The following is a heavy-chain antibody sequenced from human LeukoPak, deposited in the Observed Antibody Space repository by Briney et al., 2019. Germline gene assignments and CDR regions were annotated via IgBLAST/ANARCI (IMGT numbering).Heavy chain of an antibody. CDR1: GFTFSSYS. D-gene: IGHD3-16*01. J-gene: IGHJ4*02. V-gene: IGHV3-21*01. Sequence: GGSLRLSCAASGFTFSSYSMNWVRQAPGKGLEWVSSISSSSSIIYYADSVKGRFTISRGNAKNSLYLQVNSLRAEDTAVYYCARDLFDDYSLDYWGQGTLVTVSS. CDR2: ISSSSSII. CDR3: ARDLFDDYSLDY.